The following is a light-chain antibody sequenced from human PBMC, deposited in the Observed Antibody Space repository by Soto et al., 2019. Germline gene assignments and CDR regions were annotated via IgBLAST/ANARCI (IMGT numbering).Light chain of an antibody. CDR2: DDS. CDR1: NIGSES. J-gene: IGLJ2*01. V-gene: IGLV3-21*02. Sequence: YELTQPPSVSVAPGQTARITCGGNNIGSESVHWYQQKPGQAPVLVVYDDSDRPSGIPERFSGSNSGNTATLAISRVEAWDEADYYCQVWDSSSDLVVFGGGTKLTVL. CDR3: QVWDSSSDLVV.